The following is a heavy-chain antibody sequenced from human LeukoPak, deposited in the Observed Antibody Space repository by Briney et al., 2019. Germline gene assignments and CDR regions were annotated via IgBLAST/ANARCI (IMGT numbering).Heavy chain of an antibody. Sequence: GGSLRLSCAASGFAFSSYAMHWVRQAPGKGLEWVAVISYDGSNKYYADSVKGRFTISRDNSKNTLYLQMNSLRAEDTAVYYCARDREGTFDYWGQGTLVTVSS. V-gene: IGHV3-30-3*01. D-gene: IGHD1-26*01. CDR3: ARDREGTFDY. CDR2: ISYDGSNK. CDR1: GFAFSSYA. J-gene: IGHJ4*02.